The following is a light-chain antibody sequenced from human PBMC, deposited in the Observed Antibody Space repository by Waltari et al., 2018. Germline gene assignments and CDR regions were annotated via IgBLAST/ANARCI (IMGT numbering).Light chain of an antibody. CDR2: KAC. Sequence: DIQMTQSPSTLSASVGDRVTIICRASQSISSWLAWYQEKPGKAPKILNYKACSLESGVQSRFSGSGSGTEFTLTISSLQPDDFAAYYCQQYDSYPWTFGQGTKVEIK. CDR1: QSISSW. V-gene: IGKV1-5*03. J-gene: IGKJ1*01. CDR3: QQYDSYPWT.